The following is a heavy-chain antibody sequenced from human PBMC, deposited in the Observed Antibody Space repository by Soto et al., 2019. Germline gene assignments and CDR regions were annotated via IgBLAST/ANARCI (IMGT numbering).Heavy chain of an antibody. Sequence: GGSLRLSCAASGFTFSTYWMHWLRQVPGNGPVFVSRINNYWSGTAYADSVRGRFTISRYNAVNAFYLELNSLRAEYTAFYYCARGGMLTGGNFDFWGPGTLVTVSS. CDR1: GFTFSTYW. V-gene: IGHV3-74*01. D-gene: IGHD3-9*01. CDR2: INNYWSGT. J-gene: IGHJ4*02. CDR3: ARGGMLTGGNFDF.